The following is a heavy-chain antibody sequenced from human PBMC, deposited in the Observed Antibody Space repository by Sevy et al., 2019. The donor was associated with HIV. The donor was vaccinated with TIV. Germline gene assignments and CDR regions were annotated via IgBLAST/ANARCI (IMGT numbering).Heavy chain of an antibody. CDR3: AKDAEGLAGDS. CDR2: TSYDGSNK. J-gene: IGHJ5*01. D-gene: IGHD3-3*01. Sequence: GGSLRLSCAASGFTFSSYGMHWVRQAPGKGLEWVAVTSYDGSNKYHAGSVKGRFTISRDNSKNTVHLQMNSLRTDDTAVYYCAKDAEGLAGDSWGQRTLVTVSS. V-gene: IGHV3-30*18. CDR1: GFTFSSYG.